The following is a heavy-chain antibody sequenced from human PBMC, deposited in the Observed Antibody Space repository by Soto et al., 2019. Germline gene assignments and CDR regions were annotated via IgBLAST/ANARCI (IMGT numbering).Heavy chain of an antibody. CDR2: IYYSGST. CDR1: GGSISSYY. J-gene: IGHJ6*03. CDR3: ARGPGLPNLYYYYYYMDV. Sequence: PSETLSLTCTVSGGSISSYYWSWIRQPPGKGLEWIGYIYYSGSTNYNPSLKSRVTISVDTSKNQFSLKLSSVTAADTAVYYCARGPGLPNLYYYYYYMDVWGEGTTVTVSS. V-gene: IGHV4-59*08.